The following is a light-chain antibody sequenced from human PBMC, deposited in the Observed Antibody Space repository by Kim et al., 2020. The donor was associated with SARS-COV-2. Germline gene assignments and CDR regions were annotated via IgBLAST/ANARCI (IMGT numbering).Light chain of an antibody. J-gene: IGKJ4*01. V-gene: IGKV1-27*01. CDR3: QKYNSLLALT. CDR1: QDIRDY. CDR2: GAS. Sequence: DIQMTQSPSSLSASVGDRVTITCRASQDIRDYVAWYQQKPGKTPNLLIYGASTLQSGVPSRFSGSGSGTKFTLTISSLQPEDVATYYCQKYNSLLALTVGGGTKVDIK.